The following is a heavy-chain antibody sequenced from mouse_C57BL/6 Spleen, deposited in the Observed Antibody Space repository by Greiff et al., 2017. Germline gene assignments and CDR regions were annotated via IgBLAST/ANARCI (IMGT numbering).Heavy chain of an antibody. D-gene: IGHD2-4*01. Sequence: DVKLVESEGGLVQPGSSMKLSCTASGFTFSDYYMAWVRQVPEKGLEWVANINYDGSSTYYLDSLKSRFIISRDNAKNILYLQMSSLKSEDTATYYCARGLPHAMDYWGQGTSVTVSS. J-gene: IGHJ4*01. V-gene: IGHV5-16*01. CDR1: GFTFSDYY. CDR3: ARGLPHAMDY. CDR2: INYDGSST.